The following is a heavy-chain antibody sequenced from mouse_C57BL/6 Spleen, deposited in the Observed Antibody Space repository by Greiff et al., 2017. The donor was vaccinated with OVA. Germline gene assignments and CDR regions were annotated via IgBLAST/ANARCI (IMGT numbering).Heavy chain of an antibody. Sequence: QVQLKQSGPELVKPGASVKISCKASGYAFSSSWMNWVKQRPGKGLEWIGRIYPGDGDTNYNGKFKGKATLTADKSSSTAYMQLSSLTSEDSAVYFFARDCGRRRNWVWFAYWGQGTLVTVSA. CDR3: ARDCGRRRNWVWFAY. V-gene: IGHV1-82*01. CDR2: IYPGDGDT. D-gene: IGHD1-1*01. J-gene: IGHJ3*01. CDR1: GYAFSSSW.